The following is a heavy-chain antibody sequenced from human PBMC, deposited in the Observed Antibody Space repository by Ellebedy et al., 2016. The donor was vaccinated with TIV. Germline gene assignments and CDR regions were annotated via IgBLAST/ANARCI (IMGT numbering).Heavy chain of an antibody. CDR2: ITAGDDSS. CDR3: AKFYVHCGDCGSDY. Sequence: GGSLRLSCTVSGVTLSSYSMSWVRQAPGKGLEWVSTITAGDDSSYYTDSVKGRFTISRDNSKNTLYLQMNSLRTEDTAVYFCAKFYVHCGDCGSDYWGQGTLVIVSS. CDR1: GVTLSSYS. V-gene: IGHV3-23*01. D-gene: IGHD2-21*02. J-gene: IGHJ4*02.